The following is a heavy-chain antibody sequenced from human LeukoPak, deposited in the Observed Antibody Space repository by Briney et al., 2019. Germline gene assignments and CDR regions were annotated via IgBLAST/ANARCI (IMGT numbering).Heavy chain of an antibody. CDR2: INHSGST. CDR3: ARGRSWYGDSYFDY. V-gene: IGHV4-34*01. CDR1: GGSFSGYY. D-gene: IGHD4-17*01. J-gene: IGHJ4*02. Sequence: SETLSLTCAVSGGSFSGYYWSWIRQPPGKGLEWIGEINHSGSTNYNPSLKSRVAISVDTSKNQFSLKLSSVTAADTAAYYCARGRSWYGDSYFDYWGQGTLVTVSS.